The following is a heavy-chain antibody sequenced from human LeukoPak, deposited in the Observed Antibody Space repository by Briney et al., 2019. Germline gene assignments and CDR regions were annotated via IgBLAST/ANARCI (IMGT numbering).Heavy chain of an antibody. V-gene: IGHV4-61*05. Sequence: SETLSLTCTVSGGSISSSSYYWGWIRQPPGKGLEWIGYIYYSGSTNYNPSLKSRVTISVDTSKNQFSLKLSSVTAADTAVYYCARVYYSSSYDYWYFDLWGRGTLVAVSS. D-gene: IGHD6-13*01. CDR3: ARVYYSSSYDYWYFDL. CDR1: GGSISSSSYY. CDR2: IYYSGST. J-gene: IGHJ2*01.